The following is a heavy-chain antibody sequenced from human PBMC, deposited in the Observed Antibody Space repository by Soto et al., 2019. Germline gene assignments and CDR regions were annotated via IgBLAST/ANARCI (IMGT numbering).Heavy chain of an antibody. D-gene: IGHD3-10*01. J-gene: IGHJ4*02. CDR3: AKKVNSGSGSQYFDY. CDR2: FRGSGDDGTT. CDR1: GFAFISYS. V-gene: IGHV3-23*01. Sequence: PGGSLRLSCAASGFAFISYSIIWCGHSPGKGREWVSGFRGSGDDGTTYYADSVKGRFTISRDNSKNMLFLQMNSLRAEDTAIYYCAKKVNSGSGSQYFDYWGQGTLVTVSS.